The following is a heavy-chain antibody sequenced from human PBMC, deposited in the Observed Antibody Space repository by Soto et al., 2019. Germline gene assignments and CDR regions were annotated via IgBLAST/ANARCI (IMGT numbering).Heavy chain of an antibody. CDR2: ISAYNGNT. D-gene: IGHD3-16*01. V-gene: IGHV1-18*01. J-gene: IGHJ6*02. Sequence: ASVKVSCKASGYTFTSYGISWVRQAPGQGLEWMGWISAYNGNTNYAQKLQGRVTMTTDTSTSTAYMELWSLRSDDTAVYYCARGGYYDNTWGKLSHYGLDVWGQGTSVTVSS. CDR3: ARGGYYDNTWGKLSHYGLDV. CDR1: GYTFTSYG.